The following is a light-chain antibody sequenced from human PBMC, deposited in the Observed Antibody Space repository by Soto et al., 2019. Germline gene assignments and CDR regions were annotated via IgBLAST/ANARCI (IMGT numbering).Light chain of an antibody. CDR1: QTISGNY. CDR3: QQYCNSPLT. V-gene: IGKV3-20*01. J-gene: IGKJ4*01. Sequence: EIVLTQSPGTLSLSPGERATLSCRASQTISGNYLVWYQQKPGQAPRFLIYGASTRATGIPDRFSGSGSGTDFTLTINRLEPEDFAVYYCQQYCNSPLTFGGGTKVEIK. CDR2: GAS.